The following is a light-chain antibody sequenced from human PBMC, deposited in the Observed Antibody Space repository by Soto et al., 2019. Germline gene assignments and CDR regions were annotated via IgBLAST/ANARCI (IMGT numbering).Light chain of an antibody. CDR2: GAS. J-gene: IGKJ4*01. CDR1: EAINNNF. CDR3: QQYHLSPLT. V-gene: IGKV3-20*01. Sequence: EIVLTQSPGALSVAPGETVTLSCRASEAINNNFVAWYQQRPGQVPRLLMYGASIRVSGVPDRISGRRSGTGFILNIARVAPEESAVYFCQQYHLSPLTFGGGTQV.